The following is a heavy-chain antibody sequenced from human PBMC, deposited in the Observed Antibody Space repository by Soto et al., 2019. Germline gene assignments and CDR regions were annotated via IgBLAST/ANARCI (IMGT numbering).Heavy chain of an antibody. V-gene: IGHV4-4*02. CDR1: SGSISTDYW. J-gene: IGHJ5*02. Sequence: QVQLQESGPGLVKPSGTLSLTCAVSSGSISTDYWWSWVRQPPGKGLEWIGEVHRSGTTNYIQSLKSRVTMSVDKSGNQVSLELTSVAAADTAVYYCARGVSFRWVSWGQETLVTVSS. CDR2: VHRSGTT. D-gene: IGHD2-8*01. CDR3: ARGVSFRWVS.